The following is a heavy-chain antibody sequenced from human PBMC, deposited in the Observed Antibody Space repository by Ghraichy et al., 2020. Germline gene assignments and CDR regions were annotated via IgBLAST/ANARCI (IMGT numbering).Heavy chain of an antibody. Sequence: GGSLRLSCAASGFTFSSYSMNWVRQAPGKGLEWVSSISSSSSYIYYADSVKGRLTISRDNAKNSLYLQMNSLRAEDTAVYYCARVPYYYDSSGYYYFDYWGQGTLVPVSS. CDR1: GFTFSSYS. CDR2: ISSSSSYI. D-gene: IGHD3-22*01. J-gene: IGHJ4*02. V-gene: IGHV3-21*01. CDR3: ARVPYYYDSSGYYYFDY.